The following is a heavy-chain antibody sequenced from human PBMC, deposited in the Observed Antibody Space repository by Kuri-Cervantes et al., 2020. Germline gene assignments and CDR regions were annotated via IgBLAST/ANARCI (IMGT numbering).Heavy chain of an antibody. V-gene: IGHV3-21*04. Sequence: GESLKISCAASGFTFSSYSMDWVRQAPGKGLEWVSSITSTSNYIYYADSVKGRFTISRDNSKNTLYLQMNSLRAEDTAVYYCAKSLFSGSYYHHYYYSMDVWGKGTTVTVSS. CDR1: GFTFSSYS. CDR3: AKSLFSGSYYHHYYYSMDV. D-gene: IGHD3-10*01. CDR2: ITSTSNYI. J-gene: IGHJ6*04.